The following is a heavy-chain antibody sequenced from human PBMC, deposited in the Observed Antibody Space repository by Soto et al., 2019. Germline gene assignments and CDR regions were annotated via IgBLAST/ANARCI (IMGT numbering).Heavy chain of an antibody. J-gene: IGHJ4*02. Sequence: PGGSLRLSCAASGFTFSSYDMHWVRQATGKGLEWVSAIGTAGDTYYPGSVKGRFTISRENAKNSLYLQMNSLRAGDTAVYYCARAAYYDFWSGYYNTLAYYFDYWGQRTLVTVSS. CDR1: GFTFSSYD. CDR2: IGTAGDT. V-gene: IGHV3-13*01. CDR3: ARAAYYDFWSGYYNTLAYYFDY. D-gene: IGHD3-3*01.